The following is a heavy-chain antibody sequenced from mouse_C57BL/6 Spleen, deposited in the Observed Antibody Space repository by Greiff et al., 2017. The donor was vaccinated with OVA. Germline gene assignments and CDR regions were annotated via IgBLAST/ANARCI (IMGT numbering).Heavy chain of an antibody. CDR2: ISYDGSN. D-gene: IGHD1-1*01. V-gene: IGHV3-6*01. J-gene: IGHJ3*01. CDR1: GYSITSGYY. Sequence: EVKLMESGPGLVKPSQSLSLTCSVTGYSITSGYYWNWIRQFPGNKLEWMGYISYDGSNNYNPSLKNRISITRDTSKNQFFLKLNSVTTEDTATYYCAREGITTPVGGFAYWGQGTLVTVSA. CDR3: AREGITTPVGGFAY.